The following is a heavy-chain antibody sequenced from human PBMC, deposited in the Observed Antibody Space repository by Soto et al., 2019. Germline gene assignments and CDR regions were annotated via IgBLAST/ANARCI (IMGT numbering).Heavy chain of an antibody. D-gene: IGHD2-15*01. Sequence: SVKVSCKASGGTFSSYAISWVRQAPGQGLEWMGGIIPIFGTANYAQKFQGRVTITADKSTSTAYMELSSLRSEDTAVYYCAREDVVVVAATPGSYYYYYGMDVWGQGTTVTVSS. CDR2: IIPIFGTA. J-gene: IGHJ6*02. CDR3: AREDVVVVAATPGSYYYYYGMDV. CDR1: GGTFSSYA. V-gene: IGHV1-69*06.